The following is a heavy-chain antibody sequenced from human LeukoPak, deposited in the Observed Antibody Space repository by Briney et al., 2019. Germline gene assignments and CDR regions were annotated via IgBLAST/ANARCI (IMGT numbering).Heavy chain of an antibody. J-gene: IGHJ4*02. Sequence: PGGSLRLSCAASGFAFSAYSMNWVRQAPGKGLEWVSSISSSSTYIYYADSVRGRFTISRDNAKNSLYLQMNSLRAEDTAVYYYARDLGYSGSYIDYWGQGSLVTVSS. D-gene: IGHD1-26*01. CDR1: GFAFSAYS. CDR2: ISSSSTYI. CDR3: ARDLGYSGSYIDY. V-gene: IGHV3-21*01.